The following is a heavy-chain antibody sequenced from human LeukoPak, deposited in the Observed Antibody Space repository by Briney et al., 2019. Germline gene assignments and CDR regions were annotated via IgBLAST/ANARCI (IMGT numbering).Heavy chain of an antibody. CDR1: GYTFTSYG. CDR3: ARDTFNYYDSSGHDAFDI. CDR2: ISAYNGNT. V-gene: IGHV1-18*01. Sequence: ASVKASCKASGYTFTSYGISWVRQAPGQGLEWMGWISAYNGNTNYAQKLQGRVTMATDTSTSTAYMELRSLRSDDTAVYYCARDTFNYYDSSGHDAFDIWGQGTMVTVSS. J-gene: IGHJ3*02. D-gene: IGHD3-22*01.